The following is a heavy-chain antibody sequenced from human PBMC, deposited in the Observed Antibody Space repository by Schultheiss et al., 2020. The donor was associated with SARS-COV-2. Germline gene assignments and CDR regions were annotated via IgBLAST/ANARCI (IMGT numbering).Heavy chain of an antibody. CDR3: ARDRGSNWNHDAFDI. V-gene: IGHV1-46*04. Sequence: ASVKVSCKASGYTFTGYYMHWVRQAPGQGLEWMGIINPSGGSTSYAQKLQGRVTMTRDTSTSTVYMDLSSLTSEDTAVYYCARDRGSNWNHDAFDIWGQGTMVTVSS. CDR2: INPSGGST. CDR1: GYTFTGYY. J-gene: IGHJ3*02. D-gene: IGHD1-20*01.